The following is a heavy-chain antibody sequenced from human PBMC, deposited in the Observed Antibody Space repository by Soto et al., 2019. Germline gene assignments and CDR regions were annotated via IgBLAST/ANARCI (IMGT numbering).Heavy chain of an antibody. CDR3: ASADYYGSGSYYKGYYYYGMDV. J-gene: IGHJ6*02. CDR1: GGTFSSYT. V-gene: IGHV1-69*02. Sequence: GASVKVSCKASGGTFSSYTISWVRQAPGQGLEWMGRIIPILGIANYAQKFQSRVTITADESTSTAYMELSSLRSEDTAVYYCASADYYGSGSYYKGYYYYGMDVWGQGTTVTVFS. D-gene: IGHD3-10*01. CDR2: IIPILGIA.